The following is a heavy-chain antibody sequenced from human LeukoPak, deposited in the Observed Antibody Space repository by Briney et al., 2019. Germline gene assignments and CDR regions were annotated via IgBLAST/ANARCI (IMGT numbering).Heavy chain of an antibody. D-gene: IGHD3-16*01. J-gene: IGHJ3*02. CDR1: GFTFSDYI. CDR3: SRDGGEGGNSAFDI. Sequence: GGSLRLSCAASGFTFSDYILDWVRQAPGKGLEWVGRIRRGANSYTTEYAASVKGRLTISGDDSKDSLYLHMNSLKTEDTAVYHCSRDGGEGGNSAFDIWGQGTMVTVSS. CDR2: IRRGANSYTT. V-gene: IGHV3-72*01.